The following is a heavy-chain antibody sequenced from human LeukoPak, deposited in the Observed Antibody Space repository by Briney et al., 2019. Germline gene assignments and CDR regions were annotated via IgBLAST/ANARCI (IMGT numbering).Heavy chain of an antibody. D-gene: IGHD5-18*01. CDR1: GFTLRSYA. V-gene: IGHV3-64*01. J-gene: IGHJ2*01. CDR3: ARGSTAMVHWYFDL. CDR2: MSSNGEIT. Sequence: GGSLRLSCAASGFTLRSYAMHWVRQAPGKGLEIVSAMSSNGEITYYANSVKGRFTISRDNSKNTLYLQMGSPRPEDMAVYYCARGSTAMVHWYFDLWGRGTLVTVSS.